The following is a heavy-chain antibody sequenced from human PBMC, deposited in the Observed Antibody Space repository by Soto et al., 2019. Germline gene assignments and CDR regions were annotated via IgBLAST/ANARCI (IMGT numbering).Heavy chain of an antibody. J-gene: IGHJ6*03. D-gene: IGHD6-6*01. V-gene: IGHV3-7*01. CDR3: ARAPLYSSSSGWPYYYYYMDV. CDR2: IKQDGSEK. CDR1: GFTFSSYW. Sequence: GGSLRLSCAASGFTFSSYWMSWVRQAPGKGLEWVANIKQDGSEKYYVDSVKGRFTIPRDNAKNSLYLQMNSLRAEDTAVYYCARAPLYSSSSGWPYYYYYMDVWGKGTTVTVSS.